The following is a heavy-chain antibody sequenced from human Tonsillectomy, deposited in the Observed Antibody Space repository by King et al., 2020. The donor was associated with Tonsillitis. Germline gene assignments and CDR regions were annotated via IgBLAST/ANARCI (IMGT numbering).Heavy chain of an antibody. V-gene: IGHV3-30*18. Sequence: VQLVESGGGVVQPGRSLRLSCAASGFIFSNYGMHWVRQALGKGLEWVAVVSSDGGTEYYADSVKGRFTISRDNSKNTLYLQMGSLRPEDTAVYYCAKDRPYTGSYWGQGTLLTVSS. CDR1: GFIFSNYG. CDR2: VSSDGGTE. J-gene: IGHJ4*02. D-gene: IGHD1-26*01. CDR3: AKDRPYTGSY.